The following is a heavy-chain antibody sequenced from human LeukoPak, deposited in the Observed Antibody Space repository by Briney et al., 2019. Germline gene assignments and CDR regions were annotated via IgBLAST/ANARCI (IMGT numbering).Heavy chain of an antibody. J-gene: IGHJ4*02. Sequence: PGGSLRLSCAASGFTFSSYNMNWVRQAPGKGLEWVANIKQDGSEKYYVDSVKGRFTISRDNAKNSLYLQMNSLRAEDTALYYCARAVAVAVVRYYFDYWGQGTLVTVSS. V-gene: IGHV3-7*03. CDR3: ARAVAVAVVRYYFDY. CDR2: IKQDGSEK. CDR1: GFTFSSYN. D-gene: IGHD2-15*01.